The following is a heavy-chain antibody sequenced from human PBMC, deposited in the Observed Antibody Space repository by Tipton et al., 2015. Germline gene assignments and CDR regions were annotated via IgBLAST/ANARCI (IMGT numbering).Heavy chain of an antibody. CDR2: IYYSGST. D-gene: IGHD3-3*01. Sequence: TLSLTCNVSGGSITSYYWSWIRQPPGKGLEWIGYIYYSGSTKYSPSLKSRVTISVDSSKTQLSLKLRSVTAADTAVYYCARFRFDYFDYWDQGTTVTVSS. CDR3: ARFRFDYFDY. CDR1: GGSITSYY. J-gene: IGHJ4*03. V-gene: IGHV4-59*01.